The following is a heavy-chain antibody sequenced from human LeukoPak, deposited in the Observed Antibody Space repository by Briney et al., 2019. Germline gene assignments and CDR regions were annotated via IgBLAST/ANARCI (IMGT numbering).Heavy chain of an antibody. CDR3: VGAAADTTPRP. Sequence: GESLKLSCAASGFTLSNYWMHWVRQGPGKGLVWVSRVSNDGSSTAYADSVRGRFTISRDNAKNTLYLQMNSLRAEDTAVYYCVGAAADTTPRPWGQGTLVNVSS. D-gene: IGHD6-13*01. CDR1: GFTLSNYW. V-gene: IGHV3-74*01. CDR2: VSNDGSST. J-gene: IGHJ4*02.